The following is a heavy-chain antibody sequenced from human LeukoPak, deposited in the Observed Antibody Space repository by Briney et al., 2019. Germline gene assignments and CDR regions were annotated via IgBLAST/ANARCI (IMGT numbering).Heavy chain of an antibody. V-gene: IGHV1-18*01. CDR1: GYTFTSYG. D-gene: IGHD2-15*01. CDR3: ARLLPGCSGGSCYSDDDY. CDR2: ISAYNGNT. J-gene: IGHJ4*02. Sequence: ASVKVSCKASGYTFTSYGISWVRQAPGQGLEWMGWISAYNGNTNYAQKLQGRVTMTTDTSTSTAYMELSSLRSEDTAVYYCARLLPGCSGGSCYSDDDYWGQGTLVTVSS.